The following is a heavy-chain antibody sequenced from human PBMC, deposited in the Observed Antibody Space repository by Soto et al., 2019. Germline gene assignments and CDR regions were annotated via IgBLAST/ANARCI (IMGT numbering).Heavy chain of an antibody. J-gene: IGHJ4*02. CDR3: TRKVATFNFNL. V-gene: IGHV1-2*02. CDR1: GYTFSGYY. CDR2: INPDTGGT. D-gene: IGHD5-12*01. Sequence: XSVKGSCKASGYTFSGYYLHWGRQAPGQGLEWMGWINPDTGGTNYAEKFQGRVTMTRDTSISTAYLEVNGLTSDDTAVFYCTRKVATFNFNLWGQGTQVTVSS.